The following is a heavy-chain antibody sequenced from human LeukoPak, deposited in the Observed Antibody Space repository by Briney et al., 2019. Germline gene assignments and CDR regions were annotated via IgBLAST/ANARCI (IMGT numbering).Heavy chain of an antibody. D-gene: IGHD1-26*01. CDR3: ARGEGRHSDFDY. CDR1: GYTFTSYY. CDR2: INPSGGST. J-gene: IGHJ4*02. Sequence: ASVKVSCKASGYTFTSYYMHWVRQAPGQGLEWMGIINPSGGSTSYAQKFQGRVTMTRDTSISTAYMELSRLRSDDTAVYYCARGEGRHSDFDYWGQGTLVTVSS. V-gene: IGHV1-46*01.